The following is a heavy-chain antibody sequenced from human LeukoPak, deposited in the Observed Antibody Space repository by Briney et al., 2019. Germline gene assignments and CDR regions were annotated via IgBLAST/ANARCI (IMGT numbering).Heavy chain of an antibody. CDR1: GFTVSSNY. D-gene: IGHD4-17*01. CDR3: ARNWGDDYGVTRGWFDP. Sequence: GGSLRLSCAASGFTVSSNYMSWVRQAPGKGLEWVSVIYSGGSTYYADSVKGRFTISRDNSKNTLYLQMNSLRAEDTAVYYCARNWGDDYGVTRGWFDPWGQGTLVTVSS. J-gene: IGHJ5*02. V-gene: IGHV3-53*01. CDR2: IYSGGST.